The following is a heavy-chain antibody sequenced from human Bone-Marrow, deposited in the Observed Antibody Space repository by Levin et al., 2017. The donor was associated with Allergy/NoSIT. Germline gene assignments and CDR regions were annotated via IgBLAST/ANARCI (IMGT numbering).Heavy chain of an antibody. V-gene: IGHV1-69*02. CDR1: GGPFSIYT. CDR2: IVPVLGIA. J-gene: IGHJ4*02. D-gene: IGHD6-13*01. CDR3: AKTSARSDSGSYFFDY. Sequence: KISCKPSGGPFSIYTISWLRQAPGQGLEWMGRIVPVLGIANYAQKFQDRVTITADTSTSTAYMELSSLRSEDTAVDYWAKTSARSDSGSYFFDYWGQGTLVTVSS.